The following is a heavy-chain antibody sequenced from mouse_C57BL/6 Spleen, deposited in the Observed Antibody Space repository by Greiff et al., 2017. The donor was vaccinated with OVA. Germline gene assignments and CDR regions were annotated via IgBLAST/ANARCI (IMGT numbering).Heavy chain of an antibody. J-gene: IGHJ1*03. D-gene: IGHD1-1*01. CDR1: GYTFTDYE. CDR2: IDPETGGT. Sequence: VQLQQSGAELVRPGASVTLSCKASGYTFTDYEMHWVKQTPVHGLEWIGAIDPETGGTAYNQKFKGKAILTADKSSSTAYMELRSLTSEDSAVYYCTLVATRYWYVDVWGTGTTVTVSS. CDR3: TLVATRYWYVDV. V-gene: IGHV1-15*01.